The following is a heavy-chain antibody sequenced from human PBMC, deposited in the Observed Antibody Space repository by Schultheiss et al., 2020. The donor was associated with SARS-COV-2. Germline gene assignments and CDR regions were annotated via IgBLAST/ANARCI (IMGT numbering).Heavy chain of an antibody. J-gene: IGHJ6*02. D-gene: IGHD4-11*01. CDR1: GGTFSSYA. CDR3: AREDYSMYYYYGMDV. V-gene: IGHV1-69*13. Sequence: SVKVSCKASGGTFSSYAISWVRQAPGQGLEWMGGIIPMFGTAKMAQKFQGRITITADESTSTAYLELTSLNSEDTAVYYCAREDYSMYYYYGMDVWGQGTTVTVSS. CDR2: IIPMFGTA.